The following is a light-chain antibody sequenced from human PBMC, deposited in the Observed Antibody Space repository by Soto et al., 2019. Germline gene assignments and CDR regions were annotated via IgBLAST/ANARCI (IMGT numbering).Light chain of an antibody. CDR1: QSLLHTNGYNY. Sequence: DILITPYTLSLPVTPGEPASISCRYSQSLLHTNGYNYLDWYLQKPGQSPQLLIYLGSNRASGVPDRFSGSGSGTDFTLKISRVEAEDVGVYYCMEALQTPLTCGPGTTGDIK. J-gene: IGKJ3*01. CDR2: LGS. V-gene: IGKV2-28*01. CDR3: MEALQTPLT.